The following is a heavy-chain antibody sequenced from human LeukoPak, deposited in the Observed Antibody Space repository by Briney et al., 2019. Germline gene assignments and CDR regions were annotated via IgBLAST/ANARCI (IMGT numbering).Heavy chain of an antibody. D-gene: IGHD2-2*01. CDR1: GGSISSYY. Sequence: SETLSLTCTVSGGSISSYYWSWIRQPPGKGLEWIGYIYYSGSTNYNPSLKSRVTISVDTSKNQFSLKLSSVTAADTAVYYCARDIGYCSSTSCYGDYYYMDVWGKGTTVTVSS. J-gene: IGHJ6*03. CDR3: ARDIGYCSSTSCYGDYYYMDV. V-gene: IGHV4-59*01. CDR2: IYYSGST.